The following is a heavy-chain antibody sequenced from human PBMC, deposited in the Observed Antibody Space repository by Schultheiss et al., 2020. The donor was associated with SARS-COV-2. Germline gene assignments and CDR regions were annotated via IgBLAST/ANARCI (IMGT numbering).Heavy chain of an antibody. J-gene: IGHJ5*02. CDR3: ARGDYDFWSGPTRGWFDP. Sequence: SETLSLTCTVSGDSVSSGNYFWSWIRQPAGKGLEWIGRIYTSGSTNYNPSLKSRVTISVDTSKNQFSLKLSSVTAADTAVYYCARGDYDFWSGPTRGWFDPWGQGTLVTVSS. V-gene: IGHV4-61*02. D-gene: IGHD3-3*01. CDR2: IYTSGST. CDR1: GDSVSSGNYF.